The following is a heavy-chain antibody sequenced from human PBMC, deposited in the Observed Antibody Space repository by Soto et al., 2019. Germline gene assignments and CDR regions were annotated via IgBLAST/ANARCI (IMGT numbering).Heavy chain of an antibody. D-gene: IGHD3-22*01. CDR3: ARVIPMYYYDSRPLGY. CDR2: ISAYNGNT. J-gene: IGHJ4*02. CDR1: GYTFTSYG. Sequence: AASVKVSCKASGYTFTSYGISWVRLAPGQGLEWMGWISAYNGNTNYAQKLQGRVTMTTDTSTSTAYMELRSLRSDDTAVYYCARVIPMYYYDSRPLGYWGQGTLVTVS. V-gene: IGHV1-18*04.